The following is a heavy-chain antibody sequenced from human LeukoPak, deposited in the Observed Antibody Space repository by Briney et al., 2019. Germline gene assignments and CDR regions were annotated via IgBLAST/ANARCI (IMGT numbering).Heavy chain of an antibody. J-gene: IGHJ4*02. CDR1: GGSISSYY. D-gene: IGHD1-26*01. Sequence: SETLSLTCTVSGGSISSYYWSWIRQPPGKGLEWIGYIYYSGSTNYNPSLKSRVTISVDTSKNQFSLKLSSVTAADTAVYYCASLSTQVGATCFDYWGQGTLVTVSS. V-gene: IGHV4-59*08. CDR2: IYYSGST. CDR3: ASLSTQVGATCFDY.